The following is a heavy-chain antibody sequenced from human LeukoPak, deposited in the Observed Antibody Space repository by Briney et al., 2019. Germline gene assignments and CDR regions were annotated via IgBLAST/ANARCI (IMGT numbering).Heavy chain of an antibody. Sequence: PSETLSLTCTVSGGSISSYYWSWIRQPPGKGLEWIGYIYYSGSTNYNPSLKSRVTISVDTSKNQFSLKLSSVTAADTAVYYCARLLVVDTAMVDAFDIWGQGTMVTVSS. D-gene: IGHD5-18*01. V-gene: IGHV4-59*08. CDR2: IYYSGST. J-gene: IGHJ3*02. CDR3: ARLLVVDTAMVDAFDI. CDR1: GGSISSYY.